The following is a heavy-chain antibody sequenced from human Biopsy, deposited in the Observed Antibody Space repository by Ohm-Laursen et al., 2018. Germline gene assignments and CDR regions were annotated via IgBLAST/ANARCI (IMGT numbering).Heavy chain of an antibody. CDR3: THHYDASDDVFDI. Sequence: SLRLSCAASGFTFSHAWMSWVRQAPGKGLEWAGRIKNEIDGGTTDYAAPAKGRFTILRDDSKNMLFLQMDSLKTEDTAVYYCTHHYDASDDVFDIWGQGTVVTVSS. CDR2: IKNEIDGGTT. J-gene: IGHJ3*02. CDR1: GFTFSHAW. D-gene: IGHD3-22*01. V-gene: IGHV3-15*01.